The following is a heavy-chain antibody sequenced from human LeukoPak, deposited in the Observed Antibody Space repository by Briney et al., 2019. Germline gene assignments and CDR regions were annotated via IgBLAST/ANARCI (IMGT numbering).Heavy chain of an antibody. D-gene: IGHD5-24*01. CDR3: ARSRDGSNAYYLDS. Sequence: SETLSLTCTVSGASISLYYWSWIRQPPGKGLEWIGYVSYSGSTSYSPSLESRVTISVDTSRNQFSLKLTSVTAADTAVYYCARSRDGSNAYYLDSWGRGTLVTVSS. V-gene: IGHV4-59*01. J-gene: IGHJ4*02. CDR2: VSYSGST. CDR1: GASISLYY.